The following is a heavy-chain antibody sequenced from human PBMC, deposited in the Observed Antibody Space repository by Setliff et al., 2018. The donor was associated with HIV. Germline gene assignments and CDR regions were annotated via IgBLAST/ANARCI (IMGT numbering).Heavy chain of an antibody. V-gene: IGHV4-38-2*01. CDR1: GYSISSGYY. D-gene: IGHD5-12*01. J-gene: IGHJ4*02. CDR3: ASDISPDDGYNRLHYFDY. Sequence: PSETLSLTCAVSGYSISSGYYWAWIRQPPGKGLEWIGSIYRSGSTYYNPSLKSRVTISVDTSKNQFSLKLSSVTAADTAVYYCASDISPDDGYNRLHYFDYWGQGTLVTVSS. CDR2: IYRSGST.